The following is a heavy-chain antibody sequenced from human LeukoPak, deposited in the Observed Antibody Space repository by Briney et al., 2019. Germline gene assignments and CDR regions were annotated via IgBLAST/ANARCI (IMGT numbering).Heavy chain of an antibody. Sequence: SETLSLTCTVSGGSISSYYWSWIRQPPGKGLEWIGYIYYSGSTNYNPSLKSRVTISVDTSKNQFSLKLSSVTAADTAVYYCARAYHYSYYYYSMDVWGKGTTVTVSS. CDR1: GGSISSYY. CDR3: ARAYHYSYYYYSMDV. J-gene: IGHJ6*03. V-gene: IGHV4-59*01. D-gene: IGHD3-22*01. CDR2: IYYSGST.